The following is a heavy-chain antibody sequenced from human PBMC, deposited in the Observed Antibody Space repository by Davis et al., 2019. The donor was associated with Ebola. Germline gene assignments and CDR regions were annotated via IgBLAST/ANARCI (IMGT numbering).Heavy chain of an antibody. Sequence: GGSLRLSCAASGFTFSRYAMTWVRQAPGKGLEWVSAISGSGGNTYYADSVKGRFTISRDNSKNTLYLQMNSLRAEDTAVYYCAKSGLSFGVVKYHYGMDVWGKGTTVTVSS. D-gene: IGHD3-3*01. CDR1: GFTFSRYA. CDR3: AKSGLSFGVVKYHYGMDV. J-gene: IGHJ6*04. V-gene: IGHV3-23*01. CDR2: ISGSGGNT.